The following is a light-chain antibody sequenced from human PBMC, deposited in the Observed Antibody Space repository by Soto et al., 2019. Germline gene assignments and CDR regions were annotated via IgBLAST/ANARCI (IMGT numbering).Light chain of an antibody. CDR2: GAS. V-gene: IGKV3-15*01. CDR3: QQYDNSPQT. J-gene: IGKJ1*01. Sequence: EIVLTQSPGTLSLSPGERATLSCRASQSVSSNLAWYQQKRGQAPRLXIYGASTRATGIPARFSGTGSGTEFTLTVSSLQSEDFAVYYCQQYDNSPQTFGQGTKVDIK. CDR1: QSVSSN.